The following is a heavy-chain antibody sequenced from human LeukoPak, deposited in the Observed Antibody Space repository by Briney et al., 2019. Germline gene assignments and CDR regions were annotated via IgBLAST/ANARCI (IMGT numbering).Heavy chain of an antibody. CDR2: ISSSSSTI. V-gene: IGHV3-48*01. D-gene: IGHD1-14*01. CDR3: ARDGIYFDY. Sequence: GGSLRLSCAASGFTFSSYSMNWVRQAPGKGLEWVSYISSSSSTIYYADSVKGRFTISRDNSKNTLYLQMNSLRAEDTAVYYCARDGIYFDYWGQGTLVTVSS. J-gene: IGHJ4*02. CDR1: GFTFSSYS.